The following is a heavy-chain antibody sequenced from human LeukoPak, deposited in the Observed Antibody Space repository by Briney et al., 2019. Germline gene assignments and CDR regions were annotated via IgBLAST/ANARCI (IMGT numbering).Heavy chain of an antibody. Sequence: ASVKVSCKASGGTFSSYAISWVRQAPGQGLEWMGRIIPILGIANYAQKFQGRVTITADKSTSTAYMELSSLRSEDTAVYYCARVPRRKATYGSGSYSDYWGQGTLVTVSS. CDR1: GGTFSSYA. CDR3: ARVPRRKATYGSGSYSDY. J-gene: IGHJ4*02. CDR2: IIPILGIA. V-gene: IGHV1-69*04. D-gene: IGHD3-10*01.